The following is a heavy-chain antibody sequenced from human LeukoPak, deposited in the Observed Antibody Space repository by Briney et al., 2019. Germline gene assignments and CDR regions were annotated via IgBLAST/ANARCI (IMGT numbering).Heavy chain of an antibody. CDR3: ARGSPSEVGASIGWFDP. V-gene: IGHV1-8*03. CDR2: MNPNSGNT. D-gene: IGHD1-26*01. Sequence: ASVKVSCKASGYTFTSYDIHWVRQATGLGLEWMGWMNPNSGNTGYAQKFQGRVTITRNTSISTAYMELSSLTSEDTAVYYCARGSPSEVGASIGWFDPWGQGSLVTVSS. J-gene: IGHJ5*02. CDR1: GYTFTSYD.